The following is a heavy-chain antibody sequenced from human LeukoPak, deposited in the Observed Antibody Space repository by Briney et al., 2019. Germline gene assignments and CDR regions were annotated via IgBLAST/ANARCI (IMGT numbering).Heavy chain of an antibody. CDR2: INPSGGST. V-gene: IGHV1-46*01. CDR3: ARAGSAPYYYYMDV. CDR1: GYTFTGYY. D-gene: IGHD3-10*01. Sequence: GASVKVSCKASGYTFTGYYMHWVRQAPGQGLEWMGIINPSGGSTSYAQKLQGRVTMTTDTSTSTAYMELRSLRSDDTAVYYCARAGSAPYYYYMDVWGKGTTVTISS. J-gene: IGHJ6*03.